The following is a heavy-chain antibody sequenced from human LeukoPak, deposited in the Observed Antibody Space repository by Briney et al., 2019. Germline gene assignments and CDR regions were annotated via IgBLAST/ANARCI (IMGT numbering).Heavy chain of an antibody. Sequence: SETLSLTCTGSGASISSYDRSWIRQPPGKGLEWIGYIHYSGSTNYNPSLKSRVTISVDTSKNQFSLKLSSVTAADTAVYYCARGPLVGYGMDVWGQGTTVTVSS. CDR1: GASISSYD. CDR3: ARGPLVGYGMDV. CDR2: IHYSGST. V-gene: IGHV4-59*08. D-gene: IGHD1-26*01. J-gene: IGHJ6*02.